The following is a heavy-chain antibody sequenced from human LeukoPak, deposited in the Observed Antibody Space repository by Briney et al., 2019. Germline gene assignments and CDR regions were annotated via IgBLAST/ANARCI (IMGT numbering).Heavy chain of an antibody. J-gene: IGHJ4*02. Sequence: GGSLRLSCAASGFTSSDYWMHWVRHAPGKGLVWVSRINSDGTSIIYADSVKGRFTISRDNAKNTLYLQMNSLRAEDTAVYYCARDRWNFDYWGQGTLVTVSS. CDR3: ARDRWNFDY. V-gene: IGHV3-74*01. CDR2: INSDGTSI. CDR1: GFTSSDYW. D-gene: IGHD4-23*01.